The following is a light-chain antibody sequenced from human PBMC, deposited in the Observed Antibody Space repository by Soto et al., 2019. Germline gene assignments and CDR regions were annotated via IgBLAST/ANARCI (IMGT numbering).Light chain of an antibody. Sequence: EIVLTQSPGTLSLSPGKTATLSCRASQTISNTYLAWYQQKPGQAPRLLIYGASTRATGIPGRFSGSGSGTDFTLTVNRLEPEDFAVYYCQQYGSSPRTFGKGTKVEI. CDR3: QQYGSSPRT. J-gene: IGKJ1*01. CDR1: QTISNTY. CDR2: GAS. V-gene: IGKV3-20*01.